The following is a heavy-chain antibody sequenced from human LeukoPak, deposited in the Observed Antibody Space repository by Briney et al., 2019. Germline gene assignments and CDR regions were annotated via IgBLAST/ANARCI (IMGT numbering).Heavy chain of an antibody. CDR2: INPNSGGT. CDR3: ARGSRHYYDSSGSSNWFDP. J-gene: IGHJ5*02. CDR1: GYTFTGYY. D-gene: IGHD3-22*01. Sequence: GASVKVSCKASGYTFTGYYMHWVRQAPGQGLEWMGWINPNSGGTNYAQKFQGRVTMTRDTSISTAYMELSRLRPDDTAVYYCARGSRHYYDSSGSSNWFDPWGQGTLVTVSS. V-gene: IGHV1-2*02.